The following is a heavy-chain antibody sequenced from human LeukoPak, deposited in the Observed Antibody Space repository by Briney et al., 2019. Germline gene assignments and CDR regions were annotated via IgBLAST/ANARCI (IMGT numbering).Heavy chain of an antibody. CDR3: ARVSATHAGSGAVGDY. J-gene: IGHJ4*02. CDR2: IIPIFGTA. Sequence: GASVKVSCKASGGTFSSYAISWVRQAPGQGLEWMGGIIPIFGTANYAQKFQGRVTITADESTSTAYMELSSLRSEDTAVYYCARVSATHAGSGAVGDYWGQGTLVTVSS. CDR1: GGTFSSYA. V-gene: IGHV1-69*13. D-gene: IGHD3-10*01.